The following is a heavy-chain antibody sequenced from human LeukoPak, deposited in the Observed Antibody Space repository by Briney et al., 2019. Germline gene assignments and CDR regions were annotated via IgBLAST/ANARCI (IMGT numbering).Heavy chain of an antibody. D-gene: IGHD1-26*01. CDR1: GYTFISYG. Sequence: SVKPSCKASGYTFISYGISWVRQAPGQGLEWMGWISAYNGNTNYAQKLQGRVTMTTDTSTSTAYMDLRSLRSDDTAVYFCARDPPRYSGGSGYFDNWGQGTLVTVSS. CDR3: ARDPPRYSGGSGYFDN. CDR2: ISAYNGNT. J-gene: IGHJ4*02. V-gene: IGHV1-18*01.